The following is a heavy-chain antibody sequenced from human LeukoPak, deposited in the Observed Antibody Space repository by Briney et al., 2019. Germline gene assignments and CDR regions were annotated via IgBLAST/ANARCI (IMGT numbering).Heavy chain of an antibody. CDR2: IKQDGSEK. V-gene: IGHV3-7*01. CDR3: AKGSRSSGHYSDY. D-gene: IGHD3-22*01. Sequence: GGSLRLSCAASGFTFSSYWMSWVRQAPGKGLEWVANIKQDGSEKYYVDSVKGRFTISRDNAKNSLYLQINSLRAEDTAVYYCAKGSRSSGHYSDYWGQGTLVTVSS. J-gene: IGHJ4*02. CDR1: GFTFSSYW.